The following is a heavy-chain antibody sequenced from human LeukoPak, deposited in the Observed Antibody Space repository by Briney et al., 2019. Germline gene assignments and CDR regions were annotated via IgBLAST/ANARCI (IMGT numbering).Heavy chain of an antibody. D-gene: IGHD2-2*01. V-gene: IGHV3-7*01. CDR2: IKQDGSEK. J-gene: IGHJ4*02. CDR1: GFTFSSYW. Sequence: GGSLRLSCAASGFTFSSYWMSWVRQAPGKGLEWVANIKQDGSEKYYVDSVKGRFTISRDNSKTTLYLQMNGLRAEDTAVYYCAKDLPAAYFDYWGQGTLVTVSS. CDR3: AKDLPAAYFDY.